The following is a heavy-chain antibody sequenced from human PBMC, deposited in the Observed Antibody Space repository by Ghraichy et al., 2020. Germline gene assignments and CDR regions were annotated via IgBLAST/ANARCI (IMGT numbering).Heavy chain of an antibody. CDR1: GFTFSNYW. D-gene: IGHD3-10*01. CDR3: AMRYYFGSETYAVDI. CDR2: IKQDGSEK. Sequence: GESLNISCAASGFTFSNYWMNWVRQAPGKGLEWVANIKQDGSEKYYVDSVKGRFTISRDNAKNSLYLQMNSLRAEDTAVYFCAMRYYFGSETYAVDIWGQGTMVTVSS. J-gene: IGHJ3*02. V-gene: IGHV3-7*01.